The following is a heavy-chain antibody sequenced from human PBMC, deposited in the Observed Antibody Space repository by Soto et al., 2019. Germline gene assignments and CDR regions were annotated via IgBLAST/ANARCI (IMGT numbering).Heavy chain of an antibody. D-gene: IGHD3-10*01. J-gene: IGHJ5*02. Sequence: EVQLVESGGGLAQPGRSLRISCVAAGFTFDDYAMHCVRLSPGKGLEWVSGINWNSATVDYADSVKGRFTISRDNAKNSLFLQMSSLRPEDTAFYYCAKSSSFAFGSASQDLWGQGTLVTVSS. CDR2: INWNSATV. CDR3: AKSSSFAFGSASQDL. V-gene: IGHV3-9*01. CDR1: GFTFDDYA.